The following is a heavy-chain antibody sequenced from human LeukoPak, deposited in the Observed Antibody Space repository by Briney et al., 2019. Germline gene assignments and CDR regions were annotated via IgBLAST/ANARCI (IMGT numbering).Heavy chain of an antibody. J-gene: IGHJ4*02. CDR1: GGSISSYY. CDR2: IYYSGST. V-gene: IGHV4-59*12. D-gene: IGHD4-23*01. CDR3: ARSEDYGGNSD. Sequence: SETESLTCTVSGGSISSYYWSWIRQPPGKGLEWIGYIYYSGSTNYNPSLKSRVTISVDTSKNQFSLKLSSVTAADTAVYYCARSEDYGGNSDWGQGTLVTVSS.